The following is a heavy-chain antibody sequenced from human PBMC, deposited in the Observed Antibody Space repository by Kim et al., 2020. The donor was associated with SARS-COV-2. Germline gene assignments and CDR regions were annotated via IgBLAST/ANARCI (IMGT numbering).Heavy chain of an antibody. V-gene: IGHV3-11*06. J-gene: IGHJ4*02. CDR3: AILKAYYYDSSGYYPGFDY. D-gene: IGHD3-22*01. Sequence: GRFTISRDNAKNSRYLQMNSLRAEDTAVYYCAILKAYYYDSSGYYPGFDYWGQGTLVTVSS.